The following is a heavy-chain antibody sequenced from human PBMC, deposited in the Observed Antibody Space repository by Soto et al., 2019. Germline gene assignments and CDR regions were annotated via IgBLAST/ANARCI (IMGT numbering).Heavy chain of an antibody. V-gene: IGHV5-51*01. D-gene: IGHD6-6*01. CDR3: ARFRAPRRQLISMSFHI. J-gene: IGHJ3*02. CDR1: GYDFINYW. CDR2: IYPGDSDI. Sequence: PGESLKISCKSSGYDFINYWIAWVRQTPGRGLEWMGMIYPGDSDIRYNPSFRGRVTISADKSITTAFVQWGSLKASDSAIYYCARFRAPRRQLISMSFHIWGLGTLVTVSS.